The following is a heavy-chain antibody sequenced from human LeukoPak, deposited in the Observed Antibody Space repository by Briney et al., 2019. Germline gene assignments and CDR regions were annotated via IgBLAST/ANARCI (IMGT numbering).Heavy chain of an antibody. CDR1: GYTFTGYY. D-gene: IGHD4-17*01. Sequence: ASVKVSCKASGYTFTGYYMHWVRQAPGQGLEWMGWINPNSGGTNYAQKFQGRVTMTRDTSISTAYMELSRLRSDDTAVYYCARSNTVTTTIDYWGQGTLVAVSS. V-gene: IGHV1-2*02. CDR2: INPNSGGT. CDR3: ARSNTVTTTIDY. J-gene: IGHJ4*02.